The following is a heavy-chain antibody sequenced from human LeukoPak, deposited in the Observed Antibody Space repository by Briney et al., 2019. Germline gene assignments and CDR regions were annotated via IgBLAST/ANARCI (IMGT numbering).Heavy chain of an antibody. CDR2: TYYRSKWYS. Sequence: SQTLSLACAISGDSVSSHSAAWNWIRQSPSRGFEWLGRTYYRSKWYSDYAVSVKSRITINPDTSKNQFSLQLNSVTPEDTAVYYCARDSDYYASGTYYRVGFDPWGQGTLVTVSS. V-gene: IGHV6-1*01. D-gene: IGHD3-10*01. CDR3: ARDSDYYASGTYYRVGFDP. CDR1: GDSVSSHSAA. J-gene: IGHJ5*02.